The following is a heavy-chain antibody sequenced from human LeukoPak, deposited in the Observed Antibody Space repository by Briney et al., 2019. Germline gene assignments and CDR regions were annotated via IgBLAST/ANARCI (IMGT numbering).Heavy chain of an antibody. CDR2: ISAYNGNT. V-gene: IGHV1-18*01. CDR1: GYTFSSYD. Sequence: GASVKVSCKTSGYTFSSYDVSWVRQAPGQGLEWMGWISAYNGNTNYAQKLQGRVTMTTDTSTSTAYMELRSLRSDDTAVYYCARVKSGSFPLGYYYYLDVWGKGTTVTVSS. J-gene: IGHJ6*03. CDR3: ARVKSGSFPLGYYYYLDV. D-gene: IGHD1-26*01.